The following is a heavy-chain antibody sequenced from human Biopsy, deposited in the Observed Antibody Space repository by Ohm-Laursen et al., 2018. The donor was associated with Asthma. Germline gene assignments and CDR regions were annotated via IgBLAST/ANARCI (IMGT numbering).Heavy chain of an antibody. CDR1: GFTFGSYG. V-gene: IGHV3-33*01. CDR3: GRERSYMVHY. J-gene: IGHJ4*02. D-gene: IGHD3-10*01. Sequence: SLRLSCAASGFTFGSYGLHWVRQAPGKGLEWVADIWFDGSNKHYADSVKGRFTISRDNSKNTLYLQMNSLRAEDTALYYCGRERSYMVHYWGQGTLVIVSS. CDR2: IWFDGSNK.